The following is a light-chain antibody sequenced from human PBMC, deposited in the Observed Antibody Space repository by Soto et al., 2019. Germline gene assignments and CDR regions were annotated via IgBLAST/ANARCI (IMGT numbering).Light chain of an antibody. CDR2: EVT. V-gene: IGLV2-14*01. CDR3: SSYTSSSTIYV. CDR1: ISDVGGYNY. Sequence: QCSLTQPASLSVSPGQSITISCTGTISDVGGYNYVCWYKQHPGKAPQLMIYEVTNRPSGVSDRFSGSKSGNTASLTISGLQAEDEADYYCSSYTSSSTIYVLRTGTKVNVL. J-gene: IGLJ1*01.